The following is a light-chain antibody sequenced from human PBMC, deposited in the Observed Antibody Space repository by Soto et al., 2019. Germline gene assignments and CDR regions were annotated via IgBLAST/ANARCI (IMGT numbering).Light chain of an antibody. CDR1: QGISSY. CDR2: AAS. V-gene: IGKV1-8*01. J-gene: IGKJ2*01. Sequence: AIRMTQSPSSFSASTGDRVTITCRASQGISSYLAWYLQKPGKAPKLLIYAASTLQSGVPSRFSGTQSGPDFTLPVRWLHSEDFATYYCQQYDSYTIDTFCQGTKLEIK. CDR3: QQYDSYTIDT.